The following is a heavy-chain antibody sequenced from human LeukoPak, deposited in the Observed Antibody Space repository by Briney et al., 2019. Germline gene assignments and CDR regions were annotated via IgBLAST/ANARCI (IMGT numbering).Heavy chain of an antibody. Sequence: SETLSITCAVYGGSFSGYYWSWIRQPPGKGLECIGEINHSGSTNYNPSLKSRVTISVDTSKNQFSLKLSSVTAADTAVYYCARGSDYDILTGYYPLRYWGQGTLVTVSS. CDR3: ARGSDYDILTGYYPLRY. D-gene: IGHD3-9*01. CDR1: GGSFSGYY. J-gene: IGHJ4*02. CDR2: INHSGST. V-gene: IGHV4-34*01.